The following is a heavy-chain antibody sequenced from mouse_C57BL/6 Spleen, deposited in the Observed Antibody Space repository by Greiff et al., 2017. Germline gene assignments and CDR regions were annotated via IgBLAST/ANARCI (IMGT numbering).Heavy chain of an antibody. CDR3: ARSWSNYGFAY. V-gene: IGHV1-82*01. J-gene: IGHJ3*01. CDR2: IYPGDGDT. CDR1: GYAFSSSW. D-gene: IGHD2-5*01. Sequence: VQGVESGPELVKPGASVKISCKASGYAFSSSWMNWVKQRPGKGLEWIGRIYPGDGDTNYNGKFKGKATLTADKSSSTAYMQLSSLTSEDSAVYFCARSWSNYGFAYWGQGTLVTVSA.